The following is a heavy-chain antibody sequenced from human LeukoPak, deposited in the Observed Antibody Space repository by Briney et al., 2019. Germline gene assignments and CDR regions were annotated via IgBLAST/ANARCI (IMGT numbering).Heavy chain of an antibody. CDR1: GGTFSSYA. D-gene: IGHD3-22*01. CDR3: ARDTYYYDSSGYLY. J-gene: IGHJ4*02. CDR2: IIPILGIA. V-gene: IGHV1-69*04. Sequence: APVKVSCKASGGTFSSYAISWVRQAPGQGLEWMGRIIPILGIANYAQKFQGRVTITADKSTSTAYMELSSLRSEDTAVYYCARDTYYYDSSGYLYWGQGTLVTVSS.